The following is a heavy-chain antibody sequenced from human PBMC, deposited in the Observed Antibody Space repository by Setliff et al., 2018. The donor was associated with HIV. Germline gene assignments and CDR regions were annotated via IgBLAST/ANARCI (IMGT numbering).Heavy chain of an antibody. CDR3: AKAPPYYYYMDV. CDR2: ISSSSSYI. J-gene: IGHJ6*03. CDR1: GLLFTNAW. Sequence: GGSLRLSCAASGLLFTNAWMSWVRQAPGKGLEWVSSISSSSSYIYYADSVKGRFTISRDNAKNSLYLQMNSLRAEDTAVYYCAKAPPYYYYMDVWGKGTTVTVS. V-gene: IGHV3-21*01.